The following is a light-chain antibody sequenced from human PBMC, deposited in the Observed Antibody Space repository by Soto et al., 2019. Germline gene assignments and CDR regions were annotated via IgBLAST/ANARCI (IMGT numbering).Light chain of an antibody. CDR2: SAS. V-gene: IGKV3-11*01. Sequence: EIVLTQSPAILSLSPGERATLSCRTNQTVSTYLAWYQHKTGQAPRLLIYSASKRATGIPARFSGSGSGTDFTLTISSLEPEDFAFYYCQQSDSWPLTLGGGTKVDIK. CDR1: QTVSTY. CDR3: QQSDSWPLT. J-gene: IGKJ4*01.